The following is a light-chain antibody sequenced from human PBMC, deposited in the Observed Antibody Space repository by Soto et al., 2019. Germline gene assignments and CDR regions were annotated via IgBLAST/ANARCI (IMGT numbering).Light chain of an antibody. Sequence: QSALTQPASVSGSPGQSITISCTGTSGDIGGYNYVSWYQQHPGKAPKLMIYEVNNRPSGVSSRFSGSKSGNTASLTISGLQAEDEAHYYCSSYTSSATRVVGGGTKLTVL. CDR3: SSYTSSATRV. CDR1: SGDIGGYNY. J-gene: IGLJ2*01. CDR2: EVN. V-gene: IGLV2-14*01.